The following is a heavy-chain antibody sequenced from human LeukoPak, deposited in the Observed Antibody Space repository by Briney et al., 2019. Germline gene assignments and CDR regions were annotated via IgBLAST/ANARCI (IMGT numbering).Heavy chain of an antibody. J-gene: IGHJ4*02. Sequence: TGGSLRLSCAASGFTFSSYAMHWVRQAPGKGLEWVAVISYDGSNKYYADSVKGRFTISRDNSKNTLYLQMNSLRAEDTAVYYCARDLSSWYRFDYWGQGTLVTVSS. CDR2: ISYDGSNK. CDR3: ARDLSSWYRFDY. V-gene: IGHV3-30-3*01. D-gene: IGHD6-13*01. CDR1: GFTFSSYA.